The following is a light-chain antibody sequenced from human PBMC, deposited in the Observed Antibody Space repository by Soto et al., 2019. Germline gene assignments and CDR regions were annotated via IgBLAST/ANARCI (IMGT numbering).Light chain of an antibody. J-gene: IGKJ4*01. CDR3: QQYYNWPVT. CDR2: GAS. CDR1: RTVSNR. Sequence: EILMTQSPATLSVSPGERVTFSCRASRTVSNRLAWYQHKPGQAPRLLISGASTGATGIPPRFSGSGSGTEFTLTVDSLQPEDIAVYYCQQYYNWPVTFGGGTKVDI. V-gene: IGKV3-15*01.